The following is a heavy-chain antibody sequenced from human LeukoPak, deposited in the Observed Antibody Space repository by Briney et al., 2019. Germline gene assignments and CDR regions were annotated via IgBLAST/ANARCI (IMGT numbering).Heavy chain of an antibody. CDR3: ARGDESSGWYIYFDY. CDR1: GYTFTGYY. D-gene: IGHD6-19*01. CDR2: INPNSGGT. Sequence: ASVKVSCKASGYTFTGYYMHWVRQAPGQGLEWMGWINPNSGGTNYAQKFQGRVTMTRDTSISTAYMELSRLRSDDTAVYYCARGDESSGWYIYFDYWGQGTLVTVSS. V-gene: IGHV1-2*02. J-gene: IGHJ4*02.